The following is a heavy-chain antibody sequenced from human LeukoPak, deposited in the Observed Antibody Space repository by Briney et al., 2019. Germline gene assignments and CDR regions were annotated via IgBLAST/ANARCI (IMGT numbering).Heavy chain of an antibody. CDR1: GGTFSSYA. J-gene: IGHJ6*03. D-gene: IGHD3-22*01. CDR3: ARDLYYYDTSGWDYYYYMDV. V-gene: IGHV1-69*06. CDR2: IIPIFGTA. Sequence: GASVKVSCKASGGTFSSYAISWVRQAPGQGLEWMGGIIPIFGTANYAQTFQGRVTITADKSTSTAYMELSSLRSEDTAVYYCARDLYYYDTSGWDYYYYMDVWGKGTTVTVSS.